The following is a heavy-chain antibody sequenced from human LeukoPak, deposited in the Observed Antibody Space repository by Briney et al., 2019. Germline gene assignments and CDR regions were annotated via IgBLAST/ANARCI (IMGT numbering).Heavy chain of an antibody. CDR1: GGSISSYY. J-gene: IGHJ4*02. CDR2: IYYSGST. V-gene: IGHV4-59*08. D-gene: IGHD3-10*01. CDR3: ARHQLRGFLDDN. Sequence: SETLSLTCTVSGGSISSYYWSWIRQPPGKGLEWIGYIYYSGSTNYNPSLKSRVTISVDTSKNQFSLKLSSVTAADTAVYYCARHQLRGFLDDNWGQGTLVTVSS.